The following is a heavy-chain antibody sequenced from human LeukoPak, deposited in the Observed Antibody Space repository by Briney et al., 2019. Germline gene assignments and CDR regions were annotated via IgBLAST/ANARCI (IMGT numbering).Heavy chain of an antibody. Sequence: SETLSLTCTVSGASISSYYWSWIRQPPGKGLEWIGHIFYTGSSNYNPSPKSRVTISLDRSKNQFSLRLTSVTAADTAVYYCARAGAWQIDPWGQGTLVTVSS. D-gene: IGHD3-10*01. J-gene: IGHJ5*02. CDR2: IFYTGSS. CDR3: ARAGAWQIDP. V-gene: IGHV4-59*01. CDR1: GASISSYY.